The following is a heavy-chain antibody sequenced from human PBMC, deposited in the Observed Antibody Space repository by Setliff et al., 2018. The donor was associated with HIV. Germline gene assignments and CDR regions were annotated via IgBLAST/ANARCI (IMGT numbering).Heavy chain of an antibody. CDR3: AKEGSGTFFDY. V-gene: IGHV1-46*01. D-gene: IGHD6-25*01. CDR2: SNPSGGST. Sequence: ASVKVSCQASGYTFSSYYLHWVRQAPGQGLEWMGISNPSGGSTSYAQKFQGRVTMTRDTSTNTAYMALSSLRHDDTAVYYCAKEGSGTFFDYWGRGTLVTVSS. CDR1: GYTFSSYY. J-gene: IGHJ4*02.